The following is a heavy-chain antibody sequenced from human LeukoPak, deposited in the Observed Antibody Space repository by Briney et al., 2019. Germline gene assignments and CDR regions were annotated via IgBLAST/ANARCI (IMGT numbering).Heavy chain of an antibody. CDR2: ISGSGGST. V-gene: IGHV3-23*01. D-gene: IGHD2-15*01. CDR3: AKSNQYCSGGSCSFDP. J-gene: IGHJ5*02. Sequence: PGGSLRLSCAASGFTFSSYAMSWVRQAPGKGLEWVSAISGSGGSTYYAGSVKGRFTISRDNSKNTLYLQMNSLRAEDTAVYYCAKSNQYCSGGSCSFDPWGQGTLVTVSS. CDR1: GFTFSSYA.